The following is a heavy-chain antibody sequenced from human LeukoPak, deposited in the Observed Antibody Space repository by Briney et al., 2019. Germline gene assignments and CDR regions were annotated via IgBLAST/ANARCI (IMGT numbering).Heavy chain of an antibody. CDR2: IYYSGST. CDR1: GGSISSYH. V-gene: IGHV4-59*12. Sequence: SETLSLTCTVSGGSISSYHWSWIRQPPGKRLEWIGYIYYSGSTNYNPSLKSRVTISVDTSKNQFSLKLSSVTAADTAVYYCARDSETYYDILTGYYTGYYYMDVWGKGTTVTISS. CDR3: ARDSETYYDILTGYYTGYYYMDV. D-gene: IGHD3-9*01. J-gene: IGHJ6*03.